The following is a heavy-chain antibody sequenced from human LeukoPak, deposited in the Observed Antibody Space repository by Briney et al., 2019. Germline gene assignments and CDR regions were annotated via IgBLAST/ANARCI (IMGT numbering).Heavy chain of an antibody. D-gene: IGHD2-15*01. V-gene: IGHV4-31*03. Sequence: SETLSLTRTVSVGSIISGGYYWICIRHYPGKALEWIGYIYYSGSTYYNPSLKSRITKPVDTSEDQFSLKLSSVTAADTAVYYCARFDVVVVFDYWGQGTLVTVSS. CDR2: IYYSGST. CDR3: ARFDVVVVFDY. CDR1: VGSIISGGYY. J-gene: IGHJ4*02.